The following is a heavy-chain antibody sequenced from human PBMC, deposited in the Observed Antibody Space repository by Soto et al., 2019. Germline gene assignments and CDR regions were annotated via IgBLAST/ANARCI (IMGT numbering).Heavy chain of an antibody. V-gene: IGHV1-69*01. J-gene: IGHJ3*01. D-gene: IGHD1-26*01. CDR3: ASRERVDAFDV. CDR2: IIPISGTI. Sequence: VQLVQSGAEVKKPGSSVKVSCKASGGTFNTYGITWVRQASGQGLEWMGGIIPISGTIKFAQKFQGRLTITTDESSSTVYMELSSLTSEDTAVYYCASRERVDAFDVWGQGTVVTVSS. CDR1: GGTFNTYG.